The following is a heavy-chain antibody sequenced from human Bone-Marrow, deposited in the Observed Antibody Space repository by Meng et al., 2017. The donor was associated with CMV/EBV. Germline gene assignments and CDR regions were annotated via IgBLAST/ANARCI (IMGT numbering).Heavy chain of an antibody. J-gene: IGHJ6*01. V-gene: IGHV3-7*01. D-gene: IGHD4-17*01. CDR3: ANIPVTTNYNGLDV. Sequence: GGSLRLSCAASGFTFTSYWMTWVRQAPGKGLEWVANIKQDGSEKFHVDSVKGRFTISRDNAKNLLSLQMNSLRAEDTAVYYCANIPVTTNYNGLDVWGQGTTVTGYS. CDR2: IKQDGSEK. CDR1: GFTFTSYW.